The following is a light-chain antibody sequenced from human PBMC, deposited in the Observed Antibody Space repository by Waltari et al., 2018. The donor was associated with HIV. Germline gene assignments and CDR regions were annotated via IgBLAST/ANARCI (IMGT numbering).Light chain of an antibody. CDR1: HDIGSR. CDR3: QQDHSTPFT. J-gene: IGKJ3*01. Sequence: DIQITQSPSDVFASVGDSVTIRYRQSHDIGSRLPRYQQKPGEAPKLLIYAAFNLQSGVPLRFAGSGSGTEFALTFSSLQPEDSSSYHCQQDHSTPFTFGPRTKVEVK. V-gene: IGKV1-12*01. CDR2: AAF.